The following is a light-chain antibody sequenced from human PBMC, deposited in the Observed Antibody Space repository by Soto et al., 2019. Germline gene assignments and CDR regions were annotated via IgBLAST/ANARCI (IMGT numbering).Light chain of an antibody. V-gene: IGLV2-14*01. CDR2: EVS. CDR3: SSYTSSSTLAVV. J-gene: IGLJ2*01. Sequence: QSALTQPASVSGSPGQSITISCTGTSSDVGGYNYVSWYQQHPGKAPKLMIYEVSNRPSGVSNRFSGSKSGNTASLTISGLQAEGEADYYCSSYTSSSTLAVVFGGGTKLTVL. CDR1: SSDVGGYNY.